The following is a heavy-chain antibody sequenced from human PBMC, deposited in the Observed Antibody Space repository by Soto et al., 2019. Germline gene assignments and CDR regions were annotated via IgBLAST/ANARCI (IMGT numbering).Heavy chain of an antibody. Sequence: SGPTLVNPTQTLTLTCSFSGFSLSTSGMCVSWIRQPPGKALEWLALIDWDDDQYYITSLKTRLTISKDTPKNQVVLTMTNMDPVATPTYYCARRYCSSIKCRNDYWGQGTLVTVSS. J-gene: IGHJ4*02. D-gene: IGHD2-2*01. CDR1: GFSLSTSGMC. V-gene: IGHV2-70*01. CDR2: IDWDDDQ. CDR3: ARRYCSSIKCRNDY.